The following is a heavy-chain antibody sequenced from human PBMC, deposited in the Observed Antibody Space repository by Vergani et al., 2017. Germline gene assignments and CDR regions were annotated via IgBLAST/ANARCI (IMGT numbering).Heavy chain of an antibody. J-gene: IGHJ1*01. CDR3: TTAWGLYYLHGEYFQY. Sequence: EVQLLESGGGLVQPGGSRRLSCAGAGFTFDTYTMAYVRQAPGKGLEWVATISSGGGCIFYADSVKGRFTISRDNSKNTLFLQMNSLKDEDTAVYYCTTAWGLYYLHGEYFQYWGRGTLVSVSS. CDR2: ISSGGGCI. V-gene: IGHV3-23*01. CDR1: GFTFDTYT. D-gene: IGHD3-10*01.